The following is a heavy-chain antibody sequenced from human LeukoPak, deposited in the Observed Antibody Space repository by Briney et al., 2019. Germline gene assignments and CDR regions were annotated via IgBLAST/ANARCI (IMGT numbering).Heavy chain of an antibody. Sequence: ASVKVSCKASGGTFSSYAISWVRQAPGQGLEWMGGIIPIFGTANYAQKFQGRVTITADESTSTAYMELSSLRSEDTAVYYCARATTFGVVPHFDYWGQGTLVTVSS. CDR2: IIPIFGTA. CDR1: GGTFSSYA. CDR3: ARATTFGVVPHFDY. V-gene: IGHV1-69*13. D-gene: IGHD3-3*01. J-gene: IGHJ4*02.